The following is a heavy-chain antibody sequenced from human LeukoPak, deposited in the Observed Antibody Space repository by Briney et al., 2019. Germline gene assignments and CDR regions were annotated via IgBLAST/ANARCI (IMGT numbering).Heavy chain of an antibody. CDR1: GFTFSSYG. J-gene: IGHJ3*02. V-gene: IGHV3-13*01. Sequence: GGSLGLSCAASGFTFSSYGVHWVRQATGKGLEWVSAIGTAGDTYYPGSVKGRFTISRENAKNSLYLQMNSLRAGDTAVYYCARAGPVPGAFDIWGQGTMVTVSS. CDR3: ARAGPVPGAFDI. D-gene: IGHD4-17*01. CDR2: IGTAGDT.